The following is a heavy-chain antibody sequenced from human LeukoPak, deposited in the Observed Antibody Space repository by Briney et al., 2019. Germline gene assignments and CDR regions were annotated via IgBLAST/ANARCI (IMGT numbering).Heavy chain of an antibody. J-gene: IGHJ5*02. CDR3: SKGHSSSWSDWFDP. Sequence: GGSLRLSCVASGFTFSSYAMSWVRQAPGKGLEWVSTISAGGGSTYYADSVKGRFSISRDNSKTTLYLQMNSLRAEDTAVYYCSKGHSSSWSDWFDPWGQRTLVTVSS. CDR2: ISAGGGST. CDR1: GFTFSSYA. V-gene: IGHV3-23*01. D-gene: IGHD6-13*01.